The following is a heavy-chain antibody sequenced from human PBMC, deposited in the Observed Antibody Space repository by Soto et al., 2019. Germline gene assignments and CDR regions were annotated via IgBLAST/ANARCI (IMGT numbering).Heavy chain of an antibody. D-gene: IGHD6-13*01. CDR3: ARGGPYSSSWFHYYYYGMDV. CDR1: GGSISSSNW. Sequence: PSETLSLTCAVSGGSISSSNWWSWVRQPPGKGLEWIGEIYHSGSTNYNPSLKSRVTISVDKSKNQFSLKLSSVTAADTAVYYCARGGPYSSSWFHYYYYGMDVWGQGTTVTVSS. J-gene: IGHJ6*02. V-gene: IGHV4-4*02. CDR2: IYHSGST.